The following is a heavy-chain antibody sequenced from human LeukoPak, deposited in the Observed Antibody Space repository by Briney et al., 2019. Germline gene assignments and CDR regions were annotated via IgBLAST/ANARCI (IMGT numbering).Heavy chain of an antibody. CDR3: ARVFRFTMIVVVNPWFDP. Sequence: ASVKVSCKASGYTFTGYYMHWVRQAPGQGLEWMGWINPNSGGTNYAQKPQGRVTMTTDTSTSTAYMELRSLRSDDTAVYYCARVFRFTMIVVVNPWFDPWGQGTLVTVSS. D-gene: IGHD3-22*01. CDR2: INPNSGGT. J-gene: IGHJ5*02. V-gene: IGHV1-2*02. CDR1: GYTFTGYY.